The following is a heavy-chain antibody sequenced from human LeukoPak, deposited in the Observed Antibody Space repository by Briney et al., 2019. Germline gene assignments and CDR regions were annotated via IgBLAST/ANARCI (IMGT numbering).Heavy chain of an antibody. CDR2: ISWNSGSI. V-gene: IGHV3-9*03. CDR1: GFTFDDYA. CDR3: ATGAYYDFWSGYFHFDY. D-gene: IGHD3-3*01. Sequence: PGGSLRLSCAASGFTFDDYAMHWVRQAPGKGLEWVSGISWNSGSIGYADSVKGRFTISRDNAKNFLYLQMNSLRAEDMDLYYCATGAYYDFWSGYFHFDYWGQGTLFTVSS. J-gene: IGHJ4*02.